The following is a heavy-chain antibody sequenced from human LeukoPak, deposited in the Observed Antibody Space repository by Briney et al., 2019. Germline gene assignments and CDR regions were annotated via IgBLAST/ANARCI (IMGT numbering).Heavy chain of an antibody. CDR1: GFTFSSYG. D-gene: IGHD2-15*01. Sequence: QPGGSLRLSCAASGFTFSSYGMHWVRQAPGKGLEWVAVISYDGSNKYYADSVKGRFTISRDNSKNTLYLQMNSLRAEDTAVYYCAKEIGRYCSGGSCYSLSPYYYYGMDVWGQGTTVIVSS. CDR2: ISYDGSNK. V-gene: IGHV3-30*18. J-gene: IGHJ6*02. CDR3: AKEIGRYCSGGSCYSLSPYYYYGMDV.